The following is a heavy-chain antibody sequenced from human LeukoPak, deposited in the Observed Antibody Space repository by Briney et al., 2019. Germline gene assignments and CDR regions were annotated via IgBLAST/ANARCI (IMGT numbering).Heavy chain of an antibody. CDR2: IYYSGSI. D-gene: IGHD5-18*01. J-gene: IGHJ5*02. V-gene: IGHV4-59*13. Sequence: SETLSLTCTVSGGSISSYYWSWIRQPPGKGLEWIGYIYYSGSINYNPSLKSRVTISVDTSKNQFSLKLSSVTAADTAVYYCARGMVRGAAMVAEGWFDPWGQGTLVTVSS. CDR3: ARGMVRGAAMVAEGWFDP. CDR1: GGSISSYY.